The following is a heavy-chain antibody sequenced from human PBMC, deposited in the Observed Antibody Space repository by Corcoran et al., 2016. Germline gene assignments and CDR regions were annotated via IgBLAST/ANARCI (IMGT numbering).Heavy chain of an antibody. J-gene: IGHJ6*02. D-gene: IGHD3-22*01. V-gene: IGHV4-39*07. CDR2: IYYSGST. CDR1: GGSISSSSYY. Sequence: QLQLQESGPGLVKPSETLSLTCTVSGGSISSSSYYWGWIRQPPGKGLEWIGSIYYSGSTYYNPSLKSRVTISVDTSKNQFSLKLSSVTAADTAVYYWARGAHYYDSSGYWYYYYYGMDVWGQGTTVTVSS. CDR3: ARGAHYYDSSGYWYYYYYGMDV.